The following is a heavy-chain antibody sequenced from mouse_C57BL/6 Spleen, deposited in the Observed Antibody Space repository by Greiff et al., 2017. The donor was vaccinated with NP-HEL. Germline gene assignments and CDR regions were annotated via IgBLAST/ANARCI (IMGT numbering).Heavy chain of an antibody. V-gene: IGHV1-18*01. J-gene: IGHJ2*01. CDR3: ARRKITSVVAPFDY. CDR2: INPNNGGT. CDR1: GYTFTDYN. D-gene: IGHD1-1*01. Sequence: EVMLQQSGPELVKPGASVKIPCKASGYTFTDYNMDWVKQSHGKSLEWIGDINPNNGGTIYNQKFKGKATLTVDKSSSTAYMELRSLTSEDTAVYYCARRKITSVVAPFDYWGQGTTLTVSS.